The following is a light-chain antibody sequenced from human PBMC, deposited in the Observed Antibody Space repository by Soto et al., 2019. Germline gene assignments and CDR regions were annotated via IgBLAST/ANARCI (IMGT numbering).Light chain of an antibody. V-gene: IGLV6-57*04. CDR1: SGSIASNY. Sequence: NFMLTQPHSVSESPGKTVTISCTRSSGSIASNYVQWYQQRPGSAPTTVIYEDNQRPSGVPDRFSCSIDSSSNSASLSISGMKTEDEADYYCQSYDSSNPVVFGGGTKRTVL. J-gene: IGLJ2*01. CDR3: QSYDSSNPVV. CDR2: EDN.